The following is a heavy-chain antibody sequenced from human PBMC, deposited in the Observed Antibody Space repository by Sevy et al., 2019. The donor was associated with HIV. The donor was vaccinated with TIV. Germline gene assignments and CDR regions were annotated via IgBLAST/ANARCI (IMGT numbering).Heavy chain of an antibody. V-gene: IGHV3-21*01. CDR2: ISSSSSYI. J-gene: IGHJ4*02. Sequence: GGSLRLSCAASGFTFSGYAMHWVRQAPGKGLEWVSSISSSSSYIYYADSVKGRFTISRDNAKNSLYLQMNSLRAEDTAVYYCARDITIFGDAFDYWGQGTLVTVSS. CDR1: GFTFSGYA. CDR3: ARDITIFGDAFDY. D-gene: IGHD3-3*01.